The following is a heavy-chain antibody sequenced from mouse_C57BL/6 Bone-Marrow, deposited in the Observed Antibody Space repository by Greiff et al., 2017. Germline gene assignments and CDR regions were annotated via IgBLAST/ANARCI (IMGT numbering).Heavy chain of an antibody. D-gene: IGHD1-1*01. Sequence: EVMLVESGGGLVKPGGSLKLSCAASGFTFSDYGMHWVRQAPEKGLEWVAYISSGSSTIYYADTVKGRFPISRDNAKNTLFLQMTSLRAEDTAMYYWASVTRVLARGFAYWGQGTLVTVSA. CDR2: ISSGSSTI. V-gene: IGHV5-17*01. CDR3: ASVTRVLARGFAY. CDR1: GFTFSDYG. J-gene: IGHJ3*01.